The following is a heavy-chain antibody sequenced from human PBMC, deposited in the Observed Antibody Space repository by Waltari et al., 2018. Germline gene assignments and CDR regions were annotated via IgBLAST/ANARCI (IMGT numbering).Heavy chain of an antibody. V-gene: IGHV5-51*03. CDR3: ATGGSLEEWSLYYFDY. CDR2: IYPGDSDT. D-gene: IGHD3-3*01. CDR1: GYSFTSYW. J-gene: IGHJ4*02. Sequence: EVQLVQSGAEVKKPGESLKISWKGSGYSFTSYWIGWVRQIPGKGLEWMGIIYPGDSDTRYSPSFQGQVTISADKSISTAYLQWSSLKASDTAMYYCATGGSLEEWSLYYFDYWGQGTLVTVSS.